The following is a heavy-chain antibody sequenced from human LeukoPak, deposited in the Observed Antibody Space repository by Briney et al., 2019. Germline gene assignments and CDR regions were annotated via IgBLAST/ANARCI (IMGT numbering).Heavy chain of an antibody. J-gene: IGHJ4*02. CDR1: GGSISSYF. V-gene: IGHV4-59*04. CDR2: IYYSGST. CDR3: ARVLPQWLARYYFDY. D-gene: IGHD6-19*01. Sequence: PSETLSLTCTVSGGSISSYFWSWIRQPPGKGLEWIGTIYYSGSTYYNPSLESRVTISIDTSKNQFSLKLNSVTAADTAVYYCARVLPQWLARYYFDYWGQGSLVTVSS.